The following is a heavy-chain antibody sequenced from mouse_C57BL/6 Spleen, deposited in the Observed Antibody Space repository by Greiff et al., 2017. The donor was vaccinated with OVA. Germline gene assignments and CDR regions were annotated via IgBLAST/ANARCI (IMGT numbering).Heavy chain of an antibody. D-gene: IGHD2-12*01. J-gene: IGHJ2*01. V-gene: IGHV1-52*01. CDR3: ARRGYSYYFDY. CDR1: GYTFTSYW. Sequence: VQLQQPGAELVRPGSSVKLSCKASGYTFTSYWMHWVKQRPIQGLEWIGNIDPSDSETHYNQKFKDKATLTVDKSSSTAYMQLSSLTSEDSAVYYRARRGYSYYFDYWGQGTTLTVSS. CDR2: IDPSDSET.